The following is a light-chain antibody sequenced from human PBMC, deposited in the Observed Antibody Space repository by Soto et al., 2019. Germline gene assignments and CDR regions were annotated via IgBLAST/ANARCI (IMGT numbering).Light chain of an antibody. CDR2: DVT. CDR1: LSDVGGQNS. V-gene: IGLV2-8*01. CDR3: SSYTGTTVI. Sequence: QSALTQHPSASGSPGQSVTISCTGALSDVGGQNSVSWYRQDPGKAPQLIVYDVTQRPSGVPDRFSGSRSGSTASLTVSGLQAEDEANYYCSSYTGTTVIFGGGTKVTVL. J-gene: IGLJ2*01.